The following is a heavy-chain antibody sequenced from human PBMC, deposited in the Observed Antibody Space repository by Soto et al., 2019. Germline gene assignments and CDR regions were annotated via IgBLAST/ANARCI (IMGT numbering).Heavy chain of an antibody. D-gene: IGHD1-1*01. CDR2: IYFSGST. CDR1: SASIRNGGYC. J-gene: IGHJ4*02. V-gene: IGHV4-31*03. Sequence: SEILSLTCTVSSASIRNGGYCWIWISQLPGKCVEWIGYIYFSGSTYYNPSLESRVIISLDTAQNQFSLKLSSVTAADTVVHDCASVKAWNVLLAYLVQGTPVTVSP. CDR3: ASVKAWNVLLAY.